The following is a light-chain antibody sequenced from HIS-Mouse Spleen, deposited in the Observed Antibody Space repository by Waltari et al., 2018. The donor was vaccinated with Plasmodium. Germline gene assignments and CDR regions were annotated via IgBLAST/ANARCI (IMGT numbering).Light chain of an antibody. Sequence: AIRMTQSPSSFSASTGDRVTITCRASQGIRSYLAWYQQKPGKAPKLLIYAASTLQSGVPSRFSGSGSGTDFTLTISCLQSEDFATYYWQQYYSYPYTCGQGTKLEIK. V-gene: IGKV1-8*01. J-gene: IGKJ2*01. CDR1: QGIRSY. CDR2: AAS. CDR3: QQYYSYPYT.